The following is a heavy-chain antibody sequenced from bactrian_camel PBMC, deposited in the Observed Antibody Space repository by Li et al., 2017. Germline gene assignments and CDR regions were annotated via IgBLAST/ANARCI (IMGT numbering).Heavy chain of an antibody. J-gene: IGHJ4*01. CDR2: LDHDGRI. V-gene: IGHV3S42*01. CDR1: GYTFNDDC. D-gene: IGHD5*01. Sequence: VQLVESGGTSVQAGGSLRLSCATSGYTFNDDCMGWFRQTPGQRREGIATLDHDGRITYTPSVRGRFTISKDNAENALYLQMNALEPDDTAMYSCAAGGKGFGGGCRYTDWGQGTQVTVS. CDR3: AAGGKGFGGGCRYTD.